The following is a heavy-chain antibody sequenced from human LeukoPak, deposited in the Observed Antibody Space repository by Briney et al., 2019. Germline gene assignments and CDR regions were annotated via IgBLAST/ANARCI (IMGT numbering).Heavy chain of an antibody. J-gene: IGHJ4*02. V-gene: IGHV4-34*01. Sequence: SETLSLTCAVYGGSFSGYYWSWIRQPPGKGLEWIGEINHSGSTNYNPSLKSRVTISVDTSKNQFSLKLSSVTAADTAVYYCARGAARYYYGSGSYYVFRYWGQGTLSPSPQ. CDR2: INHSGST. D-gene: IGHD3-10*01. CDR3: ARGAARYYYGSGSYYVFRY. CDR1: GGSFSGYY.